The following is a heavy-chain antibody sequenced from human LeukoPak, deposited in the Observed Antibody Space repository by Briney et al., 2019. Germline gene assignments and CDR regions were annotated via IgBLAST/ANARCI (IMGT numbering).Heavy chain of an antibody. CDR2: IYYSGST. Sequence: SETLSLTCTVSGGSISSSTYYWGWSSQPPGKGLEWIGSIYYSGSTYYNPSLKSRVTTSVDTSKNQFSLKPSSVTAADTAVYYCARRKLTMTHDYWGQGTLVTVSS. CDR1: GGSISSSTYY. J-gene: IGHJ4*02. V-gene: IGHV4-39*07. CDR3: ARRKLTMTHDY. D-gene: IGHD3-22*01.